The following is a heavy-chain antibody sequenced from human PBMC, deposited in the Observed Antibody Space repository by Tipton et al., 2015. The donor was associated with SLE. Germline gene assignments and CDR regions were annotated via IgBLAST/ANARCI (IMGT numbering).Heavy chain of an antibody. CDR3: ARTEVRGVIAMDV. D-gene: IGHD3-10*01. V-gene: IGHV4-39*01. CDR1: GGSISSSSHY. J-gene: IGHJ6*02. CDR2: FYYSGST. Sequence: TLSLTCTVSGGSISSSSHYWGWIRQPPGKGLEWIGCFYYSGSTYYNPSLKSRVTISVDTSKNQFSLKLSSVTAADTAVYYCARTEVRGVIAMDVWGPGTTVTVSS.